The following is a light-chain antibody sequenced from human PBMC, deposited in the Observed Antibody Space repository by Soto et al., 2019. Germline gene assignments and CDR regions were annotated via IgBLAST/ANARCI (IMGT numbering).Light chain of an antibody. CDR1: IGAVTSGNY. CDR2: STS. Sequence: AVATHEPSLTVFPGGTVNHTCASRIGAVTSGNYPNWIQQKPGQAPRALSYSTSNKHSCTPARFTGSLLGGKTALTLSGVQPEDEAEYYSLLYYGGSKVFGGGTKLTVL. J-gene: IGLJ2*01. CDR3: LLYYGGSKV. V-gene: IGLV7-43*01.